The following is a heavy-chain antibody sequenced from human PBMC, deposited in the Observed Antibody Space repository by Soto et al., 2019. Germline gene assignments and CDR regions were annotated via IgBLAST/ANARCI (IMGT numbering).Heavy chain of an antibody. CDR1: GFTFSNYW. J-gene: IGHJ4*02. CDR2: ITQDGSDK. V-gene: IGHV3-7*04. CDR3: ARVAAAGRGTDY. D-gene: IGHD6-13*01. Sequence: AGGSLRLSCAASGFTFSNYWMYWVRQAPGKGLEWVATITQDGSDKYYVDSVKGRFTISRDNSKNSLYLQMNSLRAEDTAVYSCARVAAAGRGTDYWGQGTLVTVSS.